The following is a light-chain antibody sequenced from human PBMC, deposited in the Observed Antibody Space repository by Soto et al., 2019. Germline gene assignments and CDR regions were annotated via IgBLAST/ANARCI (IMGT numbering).Light chain of an antibody. CDR1: SSDVGSYNL. CDR2: EGS. CDR3: CAYADSSTLV. V-gene: IGLV2-23*01. J-gene: IGLJ2*01. Sequence: QSALTQPASASGSPGQSITISCTGTSSDVGSYNLISRYQQHPGKAPKLNIYEGSKRPSGVSNRFSDSKSGNTASLTISGLPDEDDADYYCCAYADSSTLVFGGGTKLTVL.